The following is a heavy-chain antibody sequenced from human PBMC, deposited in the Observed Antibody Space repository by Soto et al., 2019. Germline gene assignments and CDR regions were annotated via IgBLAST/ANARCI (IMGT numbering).Heavy chain of an antibody. V-gene: IGHV3-30-3*01. D-gene: IGHD1-26*01. CDR3: ARYMAPTRLLAASDI. CDR1: GFTFSSYA. J-gene: IGHJ3*02. CDR2: ISYDGSNK. Sequence: GESLRLRYTASGFTFSSYAMHWVRQAPGKGLEWVAVISYDGSNKYYADSVKGRFTISRDNSKNTLYLQMNSLRAEDTAVYYCARYMAPTRLLAASDIRGQGTMGT.